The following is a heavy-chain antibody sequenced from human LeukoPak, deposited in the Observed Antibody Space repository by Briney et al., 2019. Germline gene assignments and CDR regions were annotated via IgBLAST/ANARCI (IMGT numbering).Heavy chain of an antibody. D-gene: IGHD3-22*01. J-gene: IGHJ4*02. CDR2: INPNSGGT. Sequence: ASVKVSCKASGYTFTGYYMHWVRQAPGQGLEWMGWINPNSGGTNYAQKFQGRVTMTRDTSISTAYVELGRLRSDDTAVYYCAREEKNYYDSSGYPLDYWGQGTLVTVSS. CDR3: AREEKNYYDSSGYPLDY. V-gene: IGHV1-2*02. CDR1: GYTFTGYY.